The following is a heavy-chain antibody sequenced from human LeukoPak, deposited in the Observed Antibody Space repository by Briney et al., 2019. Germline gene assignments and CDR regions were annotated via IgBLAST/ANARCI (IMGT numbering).Heavy chain of an antibody. J-gene: IGHJ3*02. Sequence: PGGSLRLSCAASGFTFSSYWMSWVRQAPGKGLEWVANIKQDGSEKYYVDSVKGRFTISRDNAKNSLYLQMNSLRAEDTAVYYCARVDDSSGKGAFDIWGQGTMVTVSS. CDR1: GFTFSSYW. CDR2: IKQDGSEK. CDR3: ARVDDSSGKGAFDI. D-gene: IGHD3-22*01. V-gene: IGHV3-7*01.